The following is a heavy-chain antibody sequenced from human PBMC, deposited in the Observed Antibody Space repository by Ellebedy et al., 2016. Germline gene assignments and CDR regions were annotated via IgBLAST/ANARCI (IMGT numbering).Heavy chain of an antibody. D-gene: IGHD2-2*01. V-gene: IGHV4-38-2*02. J-gene: IGHJ4*02. CDR3: ARDWGYCSSTSCSYFDY. CDR1: GYSISSGYY. Sequence: SETLSLXXTVSGYSISSGYYWGWIRQPPGKGLEWIGSIYHSGSTYYNPSLKSRVTISVDTSKNQFSLKLSSVTAADTAVYYCARDWGYCSSTSCSYFDYWGQGTLVTVSS. CDR2: IYHSGST.